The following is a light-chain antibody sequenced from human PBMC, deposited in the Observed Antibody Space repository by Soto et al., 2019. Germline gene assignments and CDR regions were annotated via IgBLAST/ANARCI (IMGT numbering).Light chain of an antibody. V-gene: IGKV3-15*01. J-gene: IGKJ1*01. CDR2: GAS. Sequence: EIVMTQSPATLSVSPGERATLSCRASQSISSNLAWYQQKPGQAPRLLMYGASTRATGIPARFSGSGSGTEFTLTISSLQSEDFAVYYCQQYNNWPPKTFGQETKVDIK. CDR3: QQYNNWPPKT. CDR1: QSISSN.